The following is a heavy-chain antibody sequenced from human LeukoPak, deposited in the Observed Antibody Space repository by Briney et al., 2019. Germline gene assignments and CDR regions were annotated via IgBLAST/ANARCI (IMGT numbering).Heavy chain of an antibody. V-gene: IGHV4-59*01. CDR3: ARDVGGIAAAAHFDY. D-gene: IGHD6-13*01. Sequence: SETLSLTCTVSGGSISSYYWSWIRQPPGKGLEWIGYIYYSGSTNYNPSLKSRVTVSVDTSKNQFSPKLSSVTAADTAVYYCARDVGGIAAAAHFDYWGQGTLVTVSS. CDR2: IYYSGST. J-gene: IGHJ4*02. CDR1: GGSISSYY.